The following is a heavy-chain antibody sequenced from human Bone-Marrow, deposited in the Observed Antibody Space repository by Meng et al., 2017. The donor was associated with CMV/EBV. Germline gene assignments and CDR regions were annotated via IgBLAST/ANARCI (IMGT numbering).Heavy chain of an antibody. J-gene: IGHJ5*02. D-gene: IGHD3-22*01. CDR1: GFTFSTYW. CDR2: INSDGSSI. CDR3: AGEFAISNYYDRSGYFLFDP. Sequence: ETLSLTCAASGFTFSTYWMHWVRQVPGKGLVWVSHINSDGSSINYADFVKGRFTISRDNAKNTLFLQMSSLRAEDTAVYYCAGEFAISNYYDRSGYFLFDPRGQGTLVTVSS. V-gene: IGHV3-74*01.